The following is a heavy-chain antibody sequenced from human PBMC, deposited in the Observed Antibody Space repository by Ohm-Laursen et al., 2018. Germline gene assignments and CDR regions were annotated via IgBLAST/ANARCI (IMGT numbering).Heavy chain of an antibody. CDR1: GASISSYY. CDR3: ARQDSGDYYFDY. V-gene: IGHV4-59*08. J-gene: IGHJ4*02. D-gene: IGHD4-17*01. CDR2: FYHSGGT. Sequence: SETPSLTCSVSGASISSYYWTWIRQPPGKGLEWIGHFYHSGGTNNNPSFKSRVTISIDTSKNQFSLRLTSVTAADTAVYYCARQDSGDYYFDYWGQGTPVTVSS.